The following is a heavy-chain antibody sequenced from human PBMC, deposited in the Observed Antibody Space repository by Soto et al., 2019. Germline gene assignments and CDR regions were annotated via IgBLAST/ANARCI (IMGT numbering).Heavy chain of an antibody. CDR3: ARVRHKGFAAVAGTVDY. V-gene: IGHV4-34*01. J-gene: IGHJ4*02. Sequence: QVQLQQWGAGLLKPSETLSLTCAVYGGSFSGYYWSWLRQPPGKGLERIGEINHSGSTNYNPSLKSRVNISVDTSKNQFSLKLSSVTAADTAVYYCARVRHKGFAAVAGTVDYWGQGTLVTVSS. CDR1: GGSFSGYY. D-gene: IGHD6-19*01. CDR2: INHSGST.